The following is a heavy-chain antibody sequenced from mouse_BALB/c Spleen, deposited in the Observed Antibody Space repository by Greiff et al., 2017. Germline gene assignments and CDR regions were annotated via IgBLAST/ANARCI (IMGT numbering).Heavy chain of an antibody. D-gene: IGHD4-1*01. CDR3: ARSSGTDAMDY. J-gene: IGHJ4*01. V-gene: IGHV1-9*01. Sequence: VQLQQSGAELMKPGASVKISCKATGYTFSSYWIEWVKQRPGHGLEWIGEILPGSGSTNYNEKFKGKATFTADTSSNTAYMQLSSLTSEDSAVYYCARSSGTDAMDYWGQGTSVTVSS. CDR2: ILPGSGST. CDR1: GYTFSSYW.